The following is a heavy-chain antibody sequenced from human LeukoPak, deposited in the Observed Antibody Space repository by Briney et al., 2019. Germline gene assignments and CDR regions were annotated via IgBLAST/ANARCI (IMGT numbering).Heavy chain of an antibody. CDR1: GFTFTSSA. CDR2: IVVGSGNT. Sequence: LVKVSCKASGFTFTSSAVQWVRQARGQRLEWIGWIVVGSGNTNYAQKFQERVTITRDMSTSTAYMELSSLRSEDTAVYYCARGNYGDYVLSYWGQGTLVTVSS. J-gene: IGHJ4*02. CDR3: ARGNYGDYVLSY. V-gene: IGHV1-58*01. D-gene: IGHD4-17*01.